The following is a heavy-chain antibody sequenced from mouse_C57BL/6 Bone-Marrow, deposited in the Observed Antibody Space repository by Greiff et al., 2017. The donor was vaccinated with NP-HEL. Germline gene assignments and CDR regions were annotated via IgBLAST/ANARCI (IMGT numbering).Heavy chain of an antibody. CDR3: ATYDYPGYYAMDY. D-gene: IGHD2-4*01. J-gene: IGHJ4*01. CDR1: GYAFSSSW. CDR2: IYPGDGDT. Sequence: QVQLQQSGPELVKPGASVKISCKASGYAFSSSWMNWVKQRPGKGLEWIGRIYPGDGDTNYNGKFKGKATLTADKSSSTAYMQLSSLTSEDSAVYFCATYDYPGYYAMDYWGQGTSVTVSS. V-gene: IGHV1-82*01.